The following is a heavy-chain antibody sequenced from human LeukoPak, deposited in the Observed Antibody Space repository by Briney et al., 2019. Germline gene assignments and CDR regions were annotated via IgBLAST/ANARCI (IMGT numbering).Heavy chain of an antibody. J-gene: IGHJ6*02. V-gene: IGHV4-59*02. CDR2: IFDPETS. Sequence: SETLSLTCAVSNGSVSGFYWSWIRQTPGKGLEWIGFIFDPETSNYNPSLKSRVTISIDTSKNHFSLDLRSVTTADTAIYYCASVRGYPPLYFYGVAVWGQGTTVTVSS. CDR1: NGSVSGFY. D-gene: IGHD3-3*01. CDR3: ASVRGYPPLYFYGVAV.